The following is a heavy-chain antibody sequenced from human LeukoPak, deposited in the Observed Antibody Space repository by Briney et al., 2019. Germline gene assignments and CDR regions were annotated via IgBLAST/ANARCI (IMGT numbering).Heavy chain of an antibody. J-gene: IGHJ5*02. CDR2: ISGSGGST. Sequence: GGSLRLSCVASGFTFSSYAMSWVRQAPGKGLEWVSAISGSGGSTYYADSVKGRFTISRDNSKNTLYLQMNSLRAEDTAVYYCAKDQVRGVILYWFDPWGQGTLVTVSS. D-gene: IGHD3-10*01. CDR3: AKDQVRGVILYWFDP. V-gene: IGHV3-23*01. CDR1: GFTFSSYA.